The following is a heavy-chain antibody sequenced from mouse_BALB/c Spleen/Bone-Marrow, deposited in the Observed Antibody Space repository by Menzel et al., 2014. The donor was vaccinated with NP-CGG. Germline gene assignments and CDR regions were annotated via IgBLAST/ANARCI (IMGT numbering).Heavy chain of an antibody. Sequence: EVKLVESEGGSVKSGGSLKLSCAASGFTFSNYGMSWVRQTPEKRLEWVATISGGGSYTLYSDSVKGRFTISRDNAKNNLYLQLSSLRSEDTALYYCARHAYYDQTEVSFVYWGQGTLVTVSA. CDR1: GFTFSNYG. CDR3: ARHAYYDQTEVSFVY. V-gene: IGHV5-9-2*01. D-gene: IGHD2-4*01. J-gene: IGHJ3*01. CDR2: ISGGGSYT.